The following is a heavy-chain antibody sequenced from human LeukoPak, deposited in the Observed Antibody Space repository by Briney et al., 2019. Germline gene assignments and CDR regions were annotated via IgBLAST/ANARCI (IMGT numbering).Heavy chain of an antibody. J-gene: IGHJ4*02. Sequence: TFSHYWMSWIRQPPGKGLEWIGSIYYSGSTYYNPSLKSRVTISVDTSKNQFSLKLSSVTAADTAVYYCARLNYYGSGSYKATIDYWGQGTLVTVSS. CDR3: ARLNYYGSGSYKATIDY. CDR1: TFSHYW. D-gene: IGHD3-10*01. V-gene: IGHV4-39*01. CDR2: IYYSGST.